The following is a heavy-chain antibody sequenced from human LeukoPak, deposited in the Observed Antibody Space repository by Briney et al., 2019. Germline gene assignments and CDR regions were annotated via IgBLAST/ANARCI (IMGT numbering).Heavy chain of an antibody. CDR1: GGSFSGYY. V-gene: IGHV4-34*01. D-gene: IGHD1-20*01. CDR2: INHSGST. J-gene: IGHJ4*02. Sequence: SETLSLTCAVYGGSFSGYYWSWIRQPPGKGLEWIGEINHSGSTYYNPSLKSRVTISVDTSKNQFSLKLSSVTAADTAVYYCARLIITGTARGVFDYWGQGTLVTVSS. CDR3: ARLIITGTARGVFDY.